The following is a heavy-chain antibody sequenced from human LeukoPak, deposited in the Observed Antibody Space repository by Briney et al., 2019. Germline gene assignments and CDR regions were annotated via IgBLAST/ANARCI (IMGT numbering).Heavy chain of an antibody. Sequence: PGGSLRLACAASGFTFSSYEMNWVRQAPGKGLEWVSYISSSGRPIYYADSVKGRFTISRDNAKNSLYLQMNSLRAEDTAIYYCARHRGVTELYHFDSWGQGTLVTVSS. CDR2: ISSSGRPI. CDR1: GFTFSSYE. D-gene: IGHD2-21*02. J-gene: IGHJ4*02. CDR3: ARHRGVTELYHFDS. V-gene: IGHV3-48*03.